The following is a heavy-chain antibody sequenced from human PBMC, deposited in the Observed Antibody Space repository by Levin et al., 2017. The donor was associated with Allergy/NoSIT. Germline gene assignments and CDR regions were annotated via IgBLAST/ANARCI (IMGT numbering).Heavy chain of an antibody. CDR1: GFTFSSYA. J-gene: IGHJ4*02. CDR3: ARDPTAYGDYVRGDRAFDY. CDR2: ISYDGSNK. V-gene: IGHV3-30*04. D-gene: IGHD4-17*01. Sequence: PGGSLRLSCAASGFTFSSYAMHWVRQAPGKELEWVALISYDGSNKYYADSVKGRFTISRDNSKNTLYLQMNSLRAEDTAVYYCARDPTAYGDYVRGDRAFDYWGQGTLVTVSS.